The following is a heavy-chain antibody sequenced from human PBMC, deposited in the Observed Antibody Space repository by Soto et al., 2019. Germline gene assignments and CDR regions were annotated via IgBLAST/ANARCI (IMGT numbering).Heavy chain of an antibody. CDR1: GFTVSSNY. Sequence: EVQLVESGGGLVQPGGSLRLSCAASGFTVSSNYMSWVRQAPGKGLECISVIYSGGSTYYADSVKGRFTISRHNSKNTLYLQMNSLRAEDTAVYYCARVTGGDYSDYWGRGTLVTVSS. V-gene: IGHV3-53*04. CDR2: IYSGGST. J-gene: IGHJ4*02. D-gene: IGHD3-16*01. CDR3: ARVTGGDYSDY.